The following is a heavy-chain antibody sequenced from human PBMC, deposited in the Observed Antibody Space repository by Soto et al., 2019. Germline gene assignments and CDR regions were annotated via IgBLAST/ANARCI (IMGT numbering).Heavy chain of an antibody. CDR3: ARGDGDYYDGNGYLGRH. V-gene: IGHV3-74*01. D-gene: IGHD3-22*01. CDR2: IKSDGRGT. J-gene: IGHJ4*02. Sequence: EVQLVESGGGLVQPGGSLRLSCAASGFTFSSYWMHWVRQAPGKGLVWVSRIKSDGRGTYYADSVKGRLTIARDNAKNTQYLQMNSLRADDTAVYYCARGDGDYYDGNGYLGRHWGQGTLVTVSS. CDR1: GFTFSSYW.